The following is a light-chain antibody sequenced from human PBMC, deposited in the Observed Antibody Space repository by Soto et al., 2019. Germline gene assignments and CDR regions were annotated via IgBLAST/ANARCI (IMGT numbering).Light chain of an antibody. CDR2: WAS. CDR3: QQYYNTPRP. J-gene: IGKJ1*01. CDR1: QSVFHSSNNKNF. V-gene: IGKV4-1*01. Sequence: DIVMTQSPDSLAVSLGERATINCKSSQSVFHSSNNKNFLAWYQQKPGQPPKLLICWASTRESGVPYLFSGSGYGTDFALTISSLQAEDVALYFCQQYYNTPRPFGQWNKVEVK.